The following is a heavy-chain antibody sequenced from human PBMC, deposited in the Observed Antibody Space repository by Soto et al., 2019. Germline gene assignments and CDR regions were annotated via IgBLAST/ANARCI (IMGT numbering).Heavy chain of an antibody. D-gene: IGHD2-8*01. CDR3: ATGVYCTNGVCYGPANYYDYYGMDV. CDR2: MNPNSGNT. Sequence: GASVKVSCKASGYTFTSYDINWVRQATGQGLEWMGWMNPNSGNTGYAQKFQGRVTMTRNTSISTAYMELSSLRSEDTAVYYCATGVYCTNGVCYGPANYYDYYGMDVWGQGTTVTVSS. V-gene: IGHV1-8*01. J-gene: IGHJ6*02. CDR1: GYTFTSYD.